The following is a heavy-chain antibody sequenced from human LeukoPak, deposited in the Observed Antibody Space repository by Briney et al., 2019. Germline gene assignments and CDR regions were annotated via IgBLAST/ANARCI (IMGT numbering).Heavy chain of an antibody. Sequence: GGSLRLSCAASGFTFTTYEMNWVRQAPGKGLEWFSYISANGDTIYYADSVKGRFTISRDNGRKPLYLQMNSLRVEDTGIYYCVSAYGGLLDYWGQGTLVTVSS. CDR3: VSAYGGLLDY. D-gene: IGHD3-16*01. V-gene: IGHV3-48*03. J-gene: IGHJ4*02. CDR1: GFTFTTYE. CDR2: ISANGDTI.